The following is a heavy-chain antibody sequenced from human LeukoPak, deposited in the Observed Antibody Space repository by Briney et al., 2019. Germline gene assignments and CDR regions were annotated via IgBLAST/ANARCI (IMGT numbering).Heavy chain of an antibody. CDR3: ARVLRTTIFGVVHDAFDI. CDR2: ISSSSSTI. V-gene: IGHV3-48*04. CDR1: GFTFSSYS. Sequence: GGSLRLSCAASGFTFSSYSMNWVRQAPGKGLEWVSYISSSSSTIYYADSVKGRFTISRDNAKNSLYLQMNSLRAEDTAVYYCARVLRTTIFGVVHDAFDIWGQGTMVTVFS. J-gene: IGHJ3*02. D-gene: IGHD3-3*01.